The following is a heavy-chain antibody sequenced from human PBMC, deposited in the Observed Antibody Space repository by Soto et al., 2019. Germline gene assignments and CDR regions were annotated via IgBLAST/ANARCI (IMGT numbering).Heavy chain of an antibody. CDR3: TRRCSSTSCSTAGTNYYYGMDV. D-gene: IGHD2-2*01. CDR1: GFTFSGSA. Sequence: GGSLRLSCAASGFTFSGSAMHWVRQASGKGLEWVGRIRSKANSYATAYAASVKGRFTISRDDSKNTAYLQMNSLKTEDTAVYYCTRRCSSTSCSTAGTNYYYGMDVWGQGTTVTVSS. V-gene: IGHV3-73*01. J-gene: IGHJ6*02. CDR2: IRSKANSYAT.